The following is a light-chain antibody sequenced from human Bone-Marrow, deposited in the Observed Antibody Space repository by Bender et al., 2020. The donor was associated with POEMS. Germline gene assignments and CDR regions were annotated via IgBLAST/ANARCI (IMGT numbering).Light chain of an antibody. J-gene: IGLJ1*01. CDR1: DIETKR. Sequence: SYVLTQPPSVSVAPGQTARITCGGNDIETKRVHWYQQKPGQAPVVVIYQDDQRPSGISARFSGSNSGNTATLTISGTLPTDEADYYCQAWDTKTSDCVFGTGTKVTVL. V-gene: IGLV3-21*01. CDR3: QAWDTKTSDCV. CDR2: QDD.